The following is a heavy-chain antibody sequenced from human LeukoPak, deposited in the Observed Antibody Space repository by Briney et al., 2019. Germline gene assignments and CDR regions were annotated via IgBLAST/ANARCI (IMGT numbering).Heavy chain of an antibody. CDR1: GFTFSGYW. CDR3: ARAMAGDYGMDV. CDR2: IKSDGSDT. D-gene: IGHD6-19*01. J-gene: IGHJ6*02. Sequence: GGSLRLSCGGSGFTFSGYWMHWVRQGPGKGLVWVSRIKSDGSDTSYADSVKGRFTTSRDNAKNTLYLQLSSLRADDTAVYYCARAMAGDYGMDVWGQGTLVTVSS. V-gene: IGHV3-74*01.